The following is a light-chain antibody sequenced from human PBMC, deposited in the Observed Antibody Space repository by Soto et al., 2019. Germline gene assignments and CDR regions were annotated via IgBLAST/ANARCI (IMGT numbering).Light chain of an antibody. Sequence: DIPLTQSPSILSASVGERVTITCRASQGIHTFLAWYQKKPEKAPKLLIYSASTLQSGVPSRFSGSGSGSEFTLTISSLQPEDFGTYYCQQLHAYPLTFGGGTTVDI. V-gene: IGKV1-9*01. J-gene: IGKJ4*01. CDR1: QGIHTF. CDR3: QQLHAYPLT. CDR2: SAS.